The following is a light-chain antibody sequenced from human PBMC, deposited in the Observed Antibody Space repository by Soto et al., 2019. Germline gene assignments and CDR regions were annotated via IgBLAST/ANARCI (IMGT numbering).Light chain of an antibody. V-gene: IGKV3-11*01. CDR1: QSVSSNY. J-gene: IGKJ5*01. Sequence: ESLFTQLTGSLSLAPGKRVTLSCRASQSVSSNYLAWYQQKPGQAPRLLIYDASNRATGIPARFSGSGSGTDFTLTISSLEPEDFAVYYCQQRSNWPTFGQGTRLEIK. CDR3: QQRSNWPT. CDR2: DAS.